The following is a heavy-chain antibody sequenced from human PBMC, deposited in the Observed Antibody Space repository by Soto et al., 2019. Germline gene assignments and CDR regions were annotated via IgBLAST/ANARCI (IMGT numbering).Heavy chain of an antibody. Sequence: GESLKISCAASGFTFSSYSMNWVRQAPGKGLEWVSSISSSSSYIYYADSVKGRFTISRDNAKNSLYLQMNSLRAEDTAVYYCARDLRDSNYFDYWGQGTLVTVSS. CDR3: ARDLRDSNYFDY. V-gene: IGHV3-21*01. J-gene: IGHJ4*02. D-gene: IGHD4-4*01. CDR1: GFTFSSYS. CDR2: ISSSSSYI.